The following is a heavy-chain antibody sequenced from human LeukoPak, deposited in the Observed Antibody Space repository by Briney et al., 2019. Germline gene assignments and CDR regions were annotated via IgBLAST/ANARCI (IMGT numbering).Heavy chain of an antibody. CDR1: GFTFKNYI. Sequence: PGGSLRLSCAASGFTFKNYIMSWVRQAQGKGLEWVSGISGSGGNTYYADSVKGRFTISRDNSRNTLYLQMSSLRVEDTAVYYCAREGYYSGGYLSQRGPNHKLMGYYFDLWGLGALVIVSS. V-gene: IGHV3-23*01. CDR3: AREGYYSGGYLSQRGPNHKLMGYYFDL. D-gene: IGHD2-15*01. CDR2: ISGSGGNT. J-gene: IGHJ4*02.